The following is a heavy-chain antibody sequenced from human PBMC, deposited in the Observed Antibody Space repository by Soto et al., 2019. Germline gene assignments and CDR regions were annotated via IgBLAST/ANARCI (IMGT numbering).Heavy chain of an antibody. D-gene: IGHD3-16*01. CDR1: GFTFSSYA. V-gene: IGHV3-21*01. Sequence: GESLRLSCATSGFTFSSYAMSWVRQAPGTGLEWVSSISSSSSYIYYADSVKGRFTISRDNAKNSLYLQMNSLRAEDTAVYYCARVDSVCGSNEYRDSRSQRTSVTVSS. J-gene: IGHJ5*01. CDR2: ISSSSSYI. CDR3: ARVDSVCGSNEYRDS.